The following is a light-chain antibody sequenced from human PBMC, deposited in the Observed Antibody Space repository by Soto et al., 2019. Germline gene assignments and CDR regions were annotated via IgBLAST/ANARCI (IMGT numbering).Light chain of an antibody. CDR3: LRYIAFSLT. CDR1: QSMNDW. CDR2: DAS. V-gene: IGKV1-5*01. J-gene: IGKJ1*01. Sequence: DIQMTQSPSTLSESIGDRVTITCRASQSMNDWLAWYQQKPGKAPKVLIYDASSLQSGVPSRFSGSRSGTELTHTIDSLQADDVATYYCLRYIAFSLTFGLGTKVEI.